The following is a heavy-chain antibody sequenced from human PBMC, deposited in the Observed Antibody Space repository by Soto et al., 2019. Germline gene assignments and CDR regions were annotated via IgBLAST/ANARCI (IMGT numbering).Heavy chain of an antibody. Sequence: KSSETLSLTCTVSGDSVSSSLYYWSWIRQPPGKRLEWIGNISDSGSATYNPSLRSRLTMSMHTSKNQFSLRLSSVTTADTAVYYCDRIDDFWGQGTLVTVSS. V-gene: IGHV4-61*01. CDR3: DRIDDF. CDR2: ISDSGSA. D-gene: IGHD2-21*01. J-gene: IGHJ4*02. CDR1: GDSVSSSLYY.